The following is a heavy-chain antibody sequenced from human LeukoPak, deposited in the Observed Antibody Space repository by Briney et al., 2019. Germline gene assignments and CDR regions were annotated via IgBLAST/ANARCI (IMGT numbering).Heavy chain of an antibody. CDR1: GGSISSYY. CDR3: ASLTRWLQFPGTFDI. Sequence: SETLSLTCTVSGGSISSYYWSWIRQPAGKGLEWIGRIYTSGSTNYNPSLKSRVTMSVGTSKNQFSLKLSSVTAADTAVYYCASLTRWLQFPGTFDIWGQGTMVTVSS. CDR2: IYTSGST. V-gene: IGHV4-4*07. D-gene: IGHD5-24*01. J-gene: IGHJ3*02.